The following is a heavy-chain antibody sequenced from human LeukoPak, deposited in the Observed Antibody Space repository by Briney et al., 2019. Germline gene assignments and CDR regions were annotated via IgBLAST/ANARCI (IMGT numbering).Heavy chain of an antibody. V-gene: IGHV3-30*04. CDR2: ISYDGSNK. J-gene: IGHJ5*02. Sequence: GGSLRLSCAASGFTFSSYAMHWVRQAPGKGLEWVAVISYDGSNKYYADSVKGRFTIPRDNSKNTLYLQMNSLRAEDTAVYYCARGAIARNWFDPWGQGTLVTVSS. D-gene: IGHD2-21*01. CDR3: ARGAIARNWFDP. CDR1: GFTFSSYA.